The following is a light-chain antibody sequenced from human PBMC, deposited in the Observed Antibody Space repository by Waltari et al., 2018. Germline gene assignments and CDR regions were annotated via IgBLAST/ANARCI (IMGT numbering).Light chain of an antibody. CDR2: EVS. CDR1: SSDVGVYKY. V-gene: IGLV2-8*01. Sequence: QSALTQPPSASGSPGQSVTISCTGTSSDVGVYKYVSWYQQHPDKAPKLIIFEVSKRPSGVPDRFSGSKSGNTASLTVSGLQADDEADYYCSSYAGSINFYVFGTGTKVSVL. CDR3: SSYAGSINFYV. J-gene: IGLJ1*01.